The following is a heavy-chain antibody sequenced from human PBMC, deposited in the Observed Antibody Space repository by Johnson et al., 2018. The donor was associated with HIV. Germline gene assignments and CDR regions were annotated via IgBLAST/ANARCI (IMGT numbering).Heavy chain of an antibody. D-gene: IGHD2-21*02. CDR2: IRYDGSNK. CDR1: GFTFSSYG. J-gene: IGHJ3*02. Sequence: VQLVESGGGVVQPGGSLRLSCAASGFTFSSYGMHWVRQAPGKGLEWVAFIRYDGSNKYYADSVKGRFTISRDNSKNTLYLQMNSLRAEDTAVYYCARDPCGGDCADAFDIWGQGTMVTVSS. V-gene: IGHV3-30*02. CDR3: ARDPCGGDCADAFDI.